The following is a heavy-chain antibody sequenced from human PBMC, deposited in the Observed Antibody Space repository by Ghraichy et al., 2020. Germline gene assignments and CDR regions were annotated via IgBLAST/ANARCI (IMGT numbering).Heavy chain of an antibody. CDR1: GFTFDDYA. CDR3: AKEYSNSYFDY. J-gene: IGHJ4*02. CDR2: ISWNSGSI. Sequence: GGSLRLSCAASGFTFDDYAMHWVRQAPGKGLEWVSGISWNSGSIGYADSVKGRFTISRDNAKNSLYLQMNSLRAEDTALYYCAKEYSNSYFDYWGQGTLVTVSS. V-gene: IGHV3-9*01. D-gene: IGHD4-11*01.